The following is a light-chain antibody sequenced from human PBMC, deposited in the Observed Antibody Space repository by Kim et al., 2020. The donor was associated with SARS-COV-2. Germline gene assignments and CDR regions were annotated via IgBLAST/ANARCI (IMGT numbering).Light chain of an antibody. CDR2: DAS. Sequence: SVSPGESATLSCRASQSVSSYLAWYQQKPGQAPRLLIYDASNRATGIPARFSGSGSVTDFTLTISSLEPEDFAVYYCQQRTNWLYTFGQGTKLEI. J-gene: IGKJ2*01. CDR1: QSVSSY. V-gene: IGKV3-11*01. CDR3: QQRTNWLYT.